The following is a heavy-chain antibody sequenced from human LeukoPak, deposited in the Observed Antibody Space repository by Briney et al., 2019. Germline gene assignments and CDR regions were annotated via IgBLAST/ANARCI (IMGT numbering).Heavy chain of an antibody. CDR1: GFTFSSYA. V-gene: IGHV3-9*01. CDR2: IYWDGRT. J-gene: IGHJ4*01. CDR3: TKDVLAGGLDY. Sequence: GGSLRLSCAASGFTFSSYAMHWVRQVPGKGLEWVSGIYWDGRTDCADSVRGRFTTSRDNAKNSLYLQMNSLRVEDTALYYCTKDVLAGGLDYWGPGTLVTVS. D-gene: IGHD2-15*01.